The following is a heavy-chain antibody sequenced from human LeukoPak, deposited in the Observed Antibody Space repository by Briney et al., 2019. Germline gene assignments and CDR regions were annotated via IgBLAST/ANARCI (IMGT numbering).Heavy chain of an antibody. Sequence: SETLSLTCTVSGGSVSSGSYYWSWIRQPPGKGLEWIVYIYYSGSTNYNPSLKSRITISVDTSKNQFSLKLSSVTAADTAVYYCARDVNYDILTGYYGMDVWGKGTTVTVSS. V-gene: IGHV4-61*01. J-gene: IGHJ6*04. D-gene: IGHD3-9*01. CDR1: GGSVSSGSYY. CDR2: IYYSGST. CDR3: ARDVNYDILTGYYGMDV.